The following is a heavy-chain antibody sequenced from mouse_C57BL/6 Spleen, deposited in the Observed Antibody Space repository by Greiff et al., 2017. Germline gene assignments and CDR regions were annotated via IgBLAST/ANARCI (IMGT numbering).Heavy chain of an antibody. CDR1: GFNIKDYY. D-gene: IGHD2-3*01. J-gene: IGHJ2*01. Sequence: VQLQQPGAELVKPGASVKLSCTASGFNIKDYYMHWVKQRTEQGLEWIGRIDPEDGETKYAPNFQGKATITVDTSSNTAYMQLSSLTSEDSAVYYCARGQSIFYLGYWGQGTTLTVSS. CDR3: ARGQSIFYLGY. V-gene: IGHV14-2*01. CDR2: IDPEDGET.